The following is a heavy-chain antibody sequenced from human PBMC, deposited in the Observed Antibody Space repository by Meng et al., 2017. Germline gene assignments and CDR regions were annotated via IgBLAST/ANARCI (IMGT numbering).Heavy chain of an antibody. V-gene: IGHV3-21*01. CDR3: ARDRGDGYNVN. D-gene: IGHD5-24*01. CDR2: ISSSSSYI. J-gene: IGHJ4*02. CDR1: GFTVSSYS. Sequence: GESLKISCAASGFTVSSYSMNWVRQAPGKGLEWVSSISSSSSYIYYADSVKGRFTISRDNAKNSLYLQMNSLRAEDTAVYYCARDRGDGYNVNWGQGTLVTVSS.